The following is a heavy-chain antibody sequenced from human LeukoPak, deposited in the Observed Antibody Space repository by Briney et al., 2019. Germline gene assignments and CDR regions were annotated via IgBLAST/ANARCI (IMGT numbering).Heavy chain of an antibody. D-gene: IGHD3-22*01. J-gene: IGHJ4*02. CDR2: INYSVST. CDR3: ARKFYSSSGYYRDDFYFDF. Sequence: SETLSLTCTVSGASIISDIYYSGWIRHPPWKGLEWIGSINYSVSTSYSPSLKCWVTMSVDTSTNQFSLNLSYVTAADTALYYCARKFYSSSGYYRDDFYFDFWGQGTLVTVSS. V-gene: IGHV4-39*07. CDR1: GASIISDIYY.